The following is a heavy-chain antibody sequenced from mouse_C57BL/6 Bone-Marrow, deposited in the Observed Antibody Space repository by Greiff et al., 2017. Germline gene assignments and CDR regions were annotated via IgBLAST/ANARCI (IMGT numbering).Heavy chain of an antibody. J-gene: IGHJ2*01. CDR2: IDSSGSYT. CDR1: GYTFTSYW. CDR3: AKDGYYDYIDY. V-gene: IGHV1-59*01. Sequence: QVQLQQPGAELVRPGHSVTLSCKASGYTFTSYWMHWVKQRPGQGLGWIGVIDSSGSYTNYNQKFNCKSTGTVDTSSSTAYMQLSSLTSEDSAVYYGAKDGYYDYIDYWGQGTTLTVS. D-gene: IGHD2-3*01.